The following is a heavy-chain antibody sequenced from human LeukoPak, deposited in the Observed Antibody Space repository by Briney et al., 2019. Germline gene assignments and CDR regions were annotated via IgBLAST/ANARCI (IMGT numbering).Heavy chain of an antibody. D-gene: IGHD3-22*01. CDR1: GFTFSNFA. J-gene: IGHJ4*02. CDR3: ARGYYDSSGYYPDY. CDR2: ISYDGSNK. Sequence: QPGGSLRLSCAASGFTFSNFAMHWVRQAPGKGLEWVAVISYDGSNKYYADSVKGRFTISRDNSKNTLYLQMNSLRAEDTAVYYCARGYYDSSGYYPDYWGQGTLVTVSS. V-gene: IGHV3-30-3*01.